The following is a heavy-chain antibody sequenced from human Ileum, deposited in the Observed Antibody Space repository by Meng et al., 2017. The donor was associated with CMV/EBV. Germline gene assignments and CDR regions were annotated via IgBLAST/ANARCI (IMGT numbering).Heavy chain of an antibody. CDR2: FHYGENT. CDR1: GGSVSSGSYY. V-gene: IGHV4-39*01. Sequence: SETLSLTCIVSGGSVSSGSYYWGWVRQPPGKGLEWIGSFHYGENTHYNPSLKSRVTISVDTSKNHFSLRLSSVSAADTAVYYCARHERSGGAFTSYVCWGQGTLVTVSS. CDR3: ARHERSGGAFTSYVC. J-gene: IGHJ4*02. D-gene: IGHD3-3*01.